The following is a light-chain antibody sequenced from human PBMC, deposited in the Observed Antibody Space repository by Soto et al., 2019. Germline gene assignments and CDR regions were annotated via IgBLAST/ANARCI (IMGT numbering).Light chain of an antibody. CDR1: QNIDTY. CDR3: QQSYNFPRT. Sequence: DIQMTQSPSSLSASVGDRVTITCRASQNIDTYLNWYLQKPGQAPKLLIYSAYSLQGRVSPRFSSDGSGTDLTLTISSLQPEDFATYCGQQSYNFPRTFGQGPTV. CDR2: SAY. V-gene: IGKV1-39*01. J-gene: IGKJ1*01.